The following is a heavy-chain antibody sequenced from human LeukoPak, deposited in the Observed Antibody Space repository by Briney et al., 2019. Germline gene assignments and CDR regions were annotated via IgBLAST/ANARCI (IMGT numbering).Heavy chain of an antibody. CDR3: AIGGRMGSATGLYDY. D-gene: IGHD6-13*01. Sequence: GETLNICFMGSGYRLTSYWICWVRLVNGKGVGGMGILYPGDSDIRDSPCVQGQVTISADKSISTAYLQWSSLKASDTTMYFCAIGGRMGSATGLYDYWGQGTLVTVST. V-gene: IGHV5-51*01. CDR2: LYPGDSDI. CDR1: GYRLTSYW. J-gene: IGHJ4*02.